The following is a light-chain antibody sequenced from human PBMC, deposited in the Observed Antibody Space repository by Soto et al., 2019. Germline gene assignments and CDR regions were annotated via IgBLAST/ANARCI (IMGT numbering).Light chain of an antibody. Sequence: QSVLTQPASVSGSPGQSITISCTGTSSDVGDYNYVSWYQLHPGKAPKLMIFEVSNRPSGISNRFSGSKSGNTASLTISGLQTEDEADYYCCSYTSSSGRVFGTGTKVTVL. J-gene: IGLJ1*01. CDR3: CSYTSSSGRV. CDR1: SSDVGDYNY. V-gene: IGLV2-14*01. CDR2: EVS.